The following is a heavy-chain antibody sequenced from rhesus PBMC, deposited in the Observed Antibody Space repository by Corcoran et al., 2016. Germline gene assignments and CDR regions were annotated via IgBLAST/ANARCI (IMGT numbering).Heavy chain of an antibody. J-gene: IGHJ1*01. V-gene: IGHV3S22*01. CDR2: MRNKAKVGKA. CDR1: GFTFSDHY. D-gene: IGHD4-29*01. CDR3: TTEGSRDPEYFEF. Sequence: EMQLVESGGGLVQPGGSLRLSCAASGFTFSDHYMEWFRQAPGRGPEWVGFMRNKAKVGKAEYAASWKGRFTISRDDSKNVTYLQMNSLKTEDTAVYYCTTEGSRDPEYFEFWGQGALVTVSS.